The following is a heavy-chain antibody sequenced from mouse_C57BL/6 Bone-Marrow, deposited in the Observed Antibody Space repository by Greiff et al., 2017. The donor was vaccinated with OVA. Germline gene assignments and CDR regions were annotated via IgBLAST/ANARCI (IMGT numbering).Heavy chain of an antibody. D-gene: IGHD1-1*01. V-gene: IGHV14-4*01. CDR3: ARWGLYYGSPYFDY. CDR2: IDPENGDT. CDR1: GFNIKDDY. Sequence: VQLQQSGAELVRPGASVKLSCTASGFNIKDDYMHWVKQRPEQGLEWIGWIDPENGDTEYASKFQGKATITADKSSSTAYMQLSSLTSEDSAVYYCARWGLYYGSPYFDYWGQGTTLTVSS. J-gene: IGHJ2*01.